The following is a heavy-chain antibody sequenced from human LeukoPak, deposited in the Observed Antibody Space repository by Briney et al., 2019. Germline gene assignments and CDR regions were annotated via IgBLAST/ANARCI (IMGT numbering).Heavy chain of an antibody. J-gene: IGHJ4*02. CDR2: ISGSGGST. Sequence: GGSLRLSCAASGFTFSSYAMTWVRQAPGKGLEWVSGISGSGGSTYYADSVKGRFTISRDSSNSTLYLQMNSLRAEDTAVYYCAKDKIPTDFCSSTSCYRIYFDYWGQGTLVTVSS. CDR3: AKDKIPTDFCSSTSCYRIYFDY. V-gene: IGHV3-23*01. D-gene: IGHD2-2*01. CDR1: GFTFSSYA.